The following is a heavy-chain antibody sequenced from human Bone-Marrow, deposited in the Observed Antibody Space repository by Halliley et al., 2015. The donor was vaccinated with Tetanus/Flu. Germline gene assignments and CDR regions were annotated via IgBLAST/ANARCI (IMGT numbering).Heavy chain of an antibody. CDR1: GGSFSSYQ. CDR2: VYYNGDT. V-gene: IGHV4-59*08. J-gene: IGHJ6*02. CDR3: ARRKNYYDYGLDV. Sequence: LSLTCTVSGGSFSSYQWSWIRQPPGKGLEWIGYVYYNGDTEYNSSLKSRVTISVDTSKNQFSLKMISVTAADTAIYYCARRKNYYDYGLDVWGQGATVTVSS.